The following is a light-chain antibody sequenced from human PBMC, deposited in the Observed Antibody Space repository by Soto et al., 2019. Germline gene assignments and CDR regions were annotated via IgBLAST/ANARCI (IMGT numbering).Light chain of an antibody. Sequence: SVLTQPASVSGSPGQSITISCTGTSSDVGGYNLVSWYQQYPGKAPKLMLYEGSKRPSGVSNRFSGSKSGNTASLTISGLQAEDEADYCCCSYAGTYTFVVFGGGTKVTVL. CDR2: EGS. CDR1: SSDVGGYNL. CDR3: CSYAGTYTFVV. V-gene: IGLV2-23*03. J-gene: IGLJ2*01.